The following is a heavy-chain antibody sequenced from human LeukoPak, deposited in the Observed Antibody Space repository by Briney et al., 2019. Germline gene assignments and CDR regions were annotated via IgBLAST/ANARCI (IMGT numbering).Heavy chain of an antibody. Sequence: PGGSLRLSCAASGFTFSDYYMSWIRQAPGKGLEGVSYISSSGSTIYYADSVKGRFTISRDNAKNSLYLQMNSLRAEDTAVYYCARDRYYYYYMDVWGKGTTVTVSS. CDR3: ARDRYYYYYMDV. CDR1: GFTFSDYY. J-gene: IGHJ6*03. V-gene: IGHV3-11*01. CDR2: ISSSGSTI.